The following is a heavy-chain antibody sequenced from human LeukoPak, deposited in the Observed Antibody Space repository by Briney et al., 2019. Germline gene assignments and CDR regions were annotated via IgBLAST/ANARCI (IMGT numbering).Heavy chain of an antibody. Sequence: SETLSLTCTVSGYSISSGYYWGWIRQPPGKGLEWIGEINHSGSTKYNPSLKNRVTISVDTSKNQFSLKLSSVTAADTAVYYCARRLPGFLVRGVLNGNWFDPWGQGTLVTVSS. D-gene: IGHD3-10*01. V-gene: IGHV4-38-2*02. CDR3: ARRLPGFLVRGVLNGNWFDP. CDR2: INHSGST. CDR1: GYSISSGYY. J-gene: IGHJ5*02.